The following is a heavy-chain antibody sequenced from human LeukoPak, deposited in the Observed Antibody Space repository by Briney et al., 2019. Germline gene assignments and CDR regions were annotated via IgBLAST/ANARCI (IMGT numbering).Heavy chain of an antibody. CDR2: IYYSGST. Sequence: SETLSLTCTVSGGSISSYYWSWIRQPPGKGLEWIGYIYYSGSTNYNPSLKSRVTISVDTSKNQFSLKLSSVTAADTAVYYCSGWEGWDALDIWGQGTMVTVSS. CDR3: SGWEGWDALDI. J-gene: IGHJ3*02. V-gene: IGHV4-59*01. CDR1: GGSISSYY. D-gene: IGHD1-26*01.